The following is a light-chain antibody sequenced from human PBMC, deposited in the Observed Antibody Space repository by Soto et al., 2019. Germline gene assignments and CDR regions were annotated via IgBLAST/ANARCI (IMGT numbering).Light chain of an antibody. Sequence: EIVMTQSPATLSVSPGERATVSCRASQSVSNKLAWYQQKPGQAPRLLIYGASTRATGIPARFSGSGSGTEFTLTISSLQSEDFAVYYCQQYNNWPLTFGGGTKVDIK. CDR2: GAS. J-gene: IGKJ4*01. V-gene: IGKV3-15*01. CDR3: QQYNNWPLT. CDR1: QSVSNK.